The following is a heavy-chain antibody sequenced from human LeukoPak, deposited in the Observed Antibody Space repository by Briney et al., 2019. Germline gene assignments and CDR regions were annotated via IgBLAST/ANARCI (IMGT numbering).Heavy chain of an antibody. CDR1: GGSFSSYA. J-gene: IGHJ3*02. Sequence: SVKVSCKASGGSFSSYAISWVRQAPGQGLEWMGGIIPIFGTANYAQKFQGRVTITADESTSTAYMELSSLRSEDTAVYYCARNLRGAFDIWGQGTMVTVSS. CDR2: IIPIFGTA. V-gene: IGHV1-69*13. CDR3: ARNLRGAFDI.